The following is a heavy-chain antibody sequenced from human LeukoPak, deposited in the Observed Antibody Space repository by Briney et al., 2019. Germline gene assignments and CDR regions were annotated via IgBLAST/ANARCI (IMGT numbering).Heavy chain of an antibody. CDR1: GGSISSGDYY. CDR3: ARSQGISHLRTAFDV. V-gene: IGHV4-30-4*08. D-gene: IGHD1-14*01. J-gene: IGHJ3*01. CDR2: IYYSGST. Sequence: PSETLSLTCTVSGGSISSGDYYWSWIRQPPGKGLEWIGYIYYSGSTYYNPSLKSRVTISVDTSKNQFSLKLSSVTAADAAVYFCARSQGISHLRTAFDVWGQGTSVAVSS.